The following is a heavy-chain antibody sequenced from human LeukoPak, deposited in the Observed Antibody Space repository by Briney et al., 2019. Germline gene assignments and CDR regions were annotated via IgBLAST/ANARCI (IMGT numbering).Heavy chain of an antibody. CDR3: AKGYSYGGFSDY. D-gene: IGHD5-18*01. CDR2: ISGSGGST. CDR1: GFTFSSYA. Sequence: GGSLRLSCAAPGFTFSSYAMSWVRQAPGKGLEWVSAISGSGGSTYYADSVKGRFTISRDNSKNTLYLQMNSLRAEDTAVYYCAKGYSYGGFSDYWGQGTLVTVSS. V-gene: IGHV3-23*01. J-gene: IGHJ4*02.